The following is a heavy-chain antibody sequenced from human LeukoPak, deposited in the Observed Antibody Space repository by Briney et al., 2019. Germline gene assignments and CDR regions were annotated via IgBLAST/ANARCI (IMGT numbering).Heavy chain of an antibody. J-gene: IGHJ4*02. CDR1: EFTFSFYD. CDR2: ISSSGTTI. CDR3: ANFRMTSDFDL. V-gene: IGHV3-48*03. Sequence: GGSLRLSCAASEFTFSFYDMNWVRQAPGEGLEWVSYISSSGTTIYYADSVKGRFTISRDNAKNSLFLQMNSLRAEDTAVYYCANFRMTSDFDLWGQGTLLTVSS.